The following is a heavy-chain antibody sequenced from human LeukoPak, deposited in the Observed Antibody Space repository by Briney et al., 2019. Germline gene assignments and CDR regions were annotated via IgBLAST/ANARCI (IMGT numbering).Heavy chain of an antibody. CDR1: GYTFTSYA. CDR3: AREGLWFGELST. CDR2: INAGNGNT. V-gene: IGHV1-3*01. D-gene: IGHD3-10*01. J-gene: IGHJ5*02. Sequence: ASVKVSCKASGYTFTSYAMHWVRQAPGQRLEWMGWINAGNGNTKYSQKFQGRVTITRDTSASTAYMELSSLRSEDTAVYYCAREGLWFGELSTWGQGTLVTVSS.